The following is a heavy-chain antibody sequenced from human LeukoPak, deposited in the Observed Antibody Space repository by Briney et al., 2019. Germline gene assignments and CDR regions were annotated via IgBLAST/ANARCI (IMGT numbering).Heavy chain of an antibody. CDR1: GYTFTGYY. V-gene: IGHV1-2*02. CDR2: INPNSGGT. D-gene: IGHD5-12*01. J-gene: IGHJ3*02. CDR3: ARALVVAAAFDI. Sequence: GASVKVSRKASGYTFTGYYMHWVRQAPGQGLEWMGWINPNSGGTNYAQKFQGRVTMTRDTSISTAYMELSGLRSDDTAVYYCARALVVAAAFDIWGQGTMVTVSS.